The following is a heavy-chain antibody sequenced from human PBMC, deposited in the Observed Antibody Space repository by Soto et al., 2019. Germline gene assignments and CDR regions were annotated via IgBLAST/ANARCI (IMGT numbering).Heavy chain of an antibody. V-gene: IGHV4-39*01. D-gene: IGHD3-10*01. CDR1: GYSINSNDDY. CDR3: ARQIGFGRWYFDL. CDR2: TRYAGST. J-gene: IGHJ2*01. Sequence: SETLSLTCAVSGYSINSNDDYWGWIRQPPGKGLEWIGTTRYAGSTYSNPSLRSRVAISADTSSTQFSLRLNSVTAADTAVYYCARQIGFGRWYFDLWGRGTLVTVSS.